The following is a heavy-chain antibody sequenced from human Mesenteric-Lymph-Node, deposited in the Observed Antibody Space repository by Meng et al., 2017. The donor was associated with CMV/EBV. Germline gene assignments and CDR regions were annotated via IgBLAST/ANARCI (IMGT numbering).Heavy chain of an antibody. J-gene: IGHJ5*02. D-gene: IGHD2-2*01. Sequence: ASVKVSCKASGYTFTSFDIYWVRQATGQGLEWMGWMNPNSGNTGYAQKFQGRVIMTRDTSISTAYMELSSLKFEDTTVYYCARVRSKDIEVEPADKEMYNWLDPWGQGTQVTVSS. CDR1: GYTFTSFD. CDR3: ARVRSKDIEVEPADKEMYNWLDP. V-gene: IGHV1-8*01. CDR2: MNPNSGNT.